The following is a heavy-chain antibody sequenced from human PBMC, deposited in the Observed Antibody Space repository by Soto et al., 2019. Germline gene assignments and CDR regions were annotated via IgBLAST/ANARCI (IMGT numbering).Heavy chain of an antibody. J-gene: IGHJ4*02. V-gene: IGHV1-18*01. CDR1: GYSFFDYG. D-gene: IGHD5-12*01. CDR2: ISTFNGDT. Sequence: ASVKVSCKASGYSFFDYGITWVRQAPGQGLEWMGWISTFNGDTNYAQQFQGRVTMTTDASTSTGYMELRSLRSDDTAVYYCAREKEGQMATIDQWGQVTLVTVCS. CDR3: AREKEGQMATIDQ.